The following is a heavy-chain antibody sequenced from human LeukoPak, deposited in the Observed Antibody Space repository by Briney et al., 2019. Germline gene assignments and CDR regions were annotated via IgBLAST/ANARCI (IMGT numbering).Heavy chain of an antibody. D-gene: IGHD3/OR15-3a*01. CDR1: GFTVSSNY. J-gene: IGHJ4*02. CDR2: IYSVGFT. CDR3: ALGLVITRFDY. Sequence: HPGGSLRLSCAASGFTVSSNYMSWVRQAPGKGLEWVSAIYSVGFTYYADSVKGRFIISRDNSKNTLYLQMNSLRAEDTAVYYCALGLVITRFDYWGQGTLVTVSS. V-gene: IGHV3-66*01.